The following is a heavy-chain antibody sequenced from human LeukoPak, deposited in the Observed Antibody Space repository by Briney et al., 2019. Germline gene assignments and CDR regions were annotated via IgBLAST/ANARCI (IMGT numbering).Heavy chain of an antibody. CDR3: ARVTYGSGTYGAFDY. J-gene: IGHJ4*02. CDR1: GFTFSSYG. CDR2: IPYDGSDK. Sequence: HSGGSLRLSCAASGFTFSSYGMNWVRQAPGEGLEWVAFIPYDGSDKYYADSVKGRFTISRDNSKNTLYLQMNSLRAEDTAVYYCARVTYGSGTYGAFDYWGQGTLVTVSS. D-gene: IGHD3-10*01. V-gene: IGHV3-30*02.